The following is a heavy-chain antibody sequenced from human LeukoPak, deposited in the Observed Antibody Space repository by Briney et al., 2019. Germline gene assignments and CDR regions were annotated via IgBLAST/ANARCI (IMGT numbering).Heavy chain of an antibody. CDR3: ARAGTMTTHNWFDP. V-gene: IGHV1-69*05. D-gene: IGHD1-7*01. CDR1: GGTFSSYA. Sequence: SVKVSCKASGGTFSSYAISWVRQAPGQGLEWMGGIIPIFGTANHAQKFQGRVTITTDESTSTAYMELSSLRAEDTAVYYCARAGTMTTHNWFDPWGQGTLVTVSS. CDR2: IIPIFGTA. J-gene: IGHJ5*02.